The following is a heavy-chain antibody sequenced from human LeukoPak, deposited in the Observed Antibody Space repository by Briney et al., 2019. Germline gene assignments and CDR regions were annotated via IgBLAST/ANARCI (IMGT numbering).Heavy chain of an antibody. CDR1: GYSFTSYW. CDR2: IYPGDSDA. D-gene: IGHD2/OR15-2a*01. CDR3: ARIGAVNDYYYYYGMDV. Sequence: GESLKISCKGSGYSFTSYWIGWVRQMPGKGLEWMGIIYPGDSDARYSPSFQGQVTISADKSISTAYLQWSSLKASDTAMYYRARIGAVNDYYYYYGMDVWGQGTTVTVSS. V-gene: IGHV5-51*01. J-gene: IGHJ6*02.